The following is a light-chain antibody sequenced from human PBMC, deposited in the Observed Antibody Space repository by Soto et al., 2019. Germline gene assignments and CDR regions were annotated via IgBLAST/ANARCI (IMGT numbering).Light chain of an antibody. V-gene: IGLV2-14*01. J-gene: IGLJ1*01. CDR2: EVN. CDR3: CFFTGTASQYV. CDR1: NSDVGSSVY. Sequence: QSVLTQPASVCGSPGQSISFSCAGSNSDVGSSVYVPWYRQHPGKAPQLIIYEVNKRPSGVSNRFYGTKSGKTASLTISGLQPDDEADYYCCFFTGTASQYVFGPGTKVTVL.